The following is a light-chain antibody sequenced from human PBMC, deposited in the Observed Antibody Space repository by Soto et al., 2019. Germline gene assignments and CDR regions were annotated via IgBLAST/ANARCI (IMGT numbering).Light chain of an antibody. CDR3: QQYGSAPIT. CDR2: GAS. V-gene: IGKV3-20*01. J-gene: IGKJ5*01. Sequence: EIVLTQSPGTLSLSPGERATLSCRASQSVSSGYLAWYQQKPGQAPRLLIYGASSRATGIPDRFSGSGSGTDFPLTISRLEPEDFAVYYCQQYGSAPITFGQGTRLEIK. CDR1: QSVSSGY.